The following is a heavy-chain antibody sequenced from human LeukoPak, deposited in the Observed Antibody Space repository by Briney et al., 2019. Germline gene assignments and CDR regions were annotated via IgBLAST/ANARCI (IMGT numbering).Heavy chain of an antibody. CDR1: GYTFTSYG. V-gene: IGHV1-18*01. CDR2: ISAYNGNT. Sequence: GASVKVSCKASGYTFTSYGISWVRQAPGQGLEWMGWISAYNGNTNYVQKLQGRVTMTTETSTTTAYMELRSLRSDDTAVYFCARGDDILSGYFRGFDSWGQGTLVTVSS. D-gene: IGHD3-9*01. J-gene: IGHJ4*02. CDR3: ARGDDILSGYFRGFDS.